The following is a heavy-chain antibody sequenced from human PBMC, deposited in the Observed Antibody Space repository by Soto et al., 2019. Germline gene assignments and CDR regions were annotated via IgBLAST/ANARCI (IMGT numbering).Heavy chain of an antibody. D-gene: IGHD3-10*01. CDR1: GFTFSSYA. CDR3: VGTTLVRGKYAFDI. CDR2: ISGSGGST. Sequence: LRLSFAASGFTFSSYAMSWVRQAPGKGLEWVSAISGSGGSTYYADSVKGRFTISRDNSKNTLYLQMNSLRAEDTAVYYCVGTTLVRGKYAFDIWGQGTMVTVSS. J-gene: IGHJ3*02. V-gene: IGHV3-23*01.